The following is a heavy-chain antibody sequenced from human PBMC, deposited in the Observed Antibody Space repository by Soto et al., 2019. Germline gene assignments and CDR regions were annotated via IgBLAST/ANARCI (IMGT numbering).Heavy chain of an antibody. CDR3: AKALGAAIDAFDI. J-gene: IGHJ3*02. D-gene: IGHD1-26*01. CDR2: SSWNSGSI. Sequence: GGSLRLSCAASVFTFDDYAMHWVRQAPGKGLEWVSGSSWNSGSIGYADSVKGRFTISRDNAKNSLYLQMNSLRAEDTALYYCAKALGAAIDAFDIWGQGTMVTVSS. CDR1: VFTFDDYA. V-gene: IGHV3-9*01.